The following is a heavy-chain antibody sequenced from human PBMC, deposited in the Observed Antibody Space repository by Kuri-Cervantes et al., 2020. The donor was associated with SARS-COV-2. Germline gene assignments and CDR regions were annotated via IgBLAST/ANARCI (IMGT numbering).Heavy chain of an antibody. Sequence: SETLSLTCAVYGGSFSGYYWSWIRQPPGKGLEWIWEINHSGSTNYNPSLKSRVIISVDTSYNQFSLKLIYVTAADTAVYYCSRHTDFWSGYPYYYYYYGMDVWGQGTTVTVSS. J-gene: IGHJ6*02. CDR1: GGSFSGYY. D-gene: IGHD3-3*01. V-gene: IGHV4-34*01. CDR3: SRHTDFWSGYPYYYYYYGMDV. CDR2: INHSGST.